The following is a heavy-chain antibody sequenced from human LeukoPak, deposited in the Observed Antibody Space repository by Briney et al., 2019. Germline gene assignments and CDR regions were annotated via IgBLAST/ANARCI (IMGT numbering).Heavy chain of an antibody. J-gene: IGHJ3*02. CDR2: INHSGST. V-gene: IGHV4-34*01. Sequence: SETLSLTCAVYGGSFSGYYWSWIRQPPGKGLEWIGEINHSGSTNYNPSLKSRVTISVDTSKNQSSLKLSSETAADTAVYYCARSSSYLFRAFDIWGQGTMVTVPS. D-gene: IGHD6-6*01. CDR3: ARSSSYLFRAFDI. CDR1: GGSFSGYY.